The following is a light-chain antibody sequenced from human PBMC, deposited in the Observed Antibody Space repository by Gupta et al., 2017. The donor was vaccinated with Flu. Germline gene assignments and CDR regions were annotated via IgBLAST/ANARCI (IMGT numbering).Light chain of an antibody. CDR2: GDT. J-gene: IGLJ3*02. CDR1: GSNIGSNN. Sequence: TISGTATGSNIGSNNVYWYQQIPGTAPMLLIYGDTQRHSGIPDRFSGSKSGTTATLTISELQAEDEADYYCLTKDNSRNGRVFGGGTKLTVL. CDR3: LTKDNSRNGRV. V-gene: IGLV1-44*01.